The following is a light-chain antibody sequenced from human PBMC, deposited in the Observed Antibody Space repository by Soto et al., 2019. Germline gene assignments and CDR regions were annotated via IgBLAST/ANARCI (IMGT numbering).Light chain of an antibody. Sequence: DIQLTQSPSFLSASVGDRVTITCRASQGISSYLAWYQQKPGKAPKLLIYAASTLQSGVPSRFSGSGSGTEFTLTISSLQPEDFATYYCQQLNSLFGQGTKVEIK. J-gene: IGKJ1*01. CDR3: QQLNSL. V-gene: IGKV1-9*01. CDR2: AAS. CDR1: QGISSY.